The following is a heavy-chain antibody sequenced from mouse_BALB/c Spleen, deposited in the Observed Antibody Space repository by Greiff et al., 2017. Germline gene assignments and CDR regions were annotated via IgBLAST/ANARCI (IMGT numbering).Heavy chain of an antibody. J-gene: IGHJ1*01. Sequence: VQLKESGPELEKPGASVKISCKASGYSFTGYNMNWVKQSNGKSLEWIGNIDPYYGGTSYNQKFKGKATLTVDKSSSTAYMQLKSLTSEDSAVYYYAGTYGSSYYWYFDVWGAGTTVTVSS. V-gene: IGHV1-39*01. CDR1: GYSFTGYN. CDR2: IDPYYGGT. CDR3: AGTYGSSYYWYFDV. D-gene: IGHD1-1*01.